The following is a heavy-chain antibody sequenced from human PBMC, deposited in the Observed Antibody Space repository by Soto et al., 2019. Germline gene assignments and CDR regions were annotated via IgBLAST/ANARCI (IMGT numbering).Heavy chain of an antibody. CDR2: IYPGDSDT. Sequence: PGESLKISCNGSGYSFTSYCIGLVLQMPGKGLEWMWIIYPGDSDTRYSPSFQGQVTISADKSISTAYLQWSSLKASDTAMYYCARPHHSAVGGAFDYWGQGTLVTAPQ. CDR3: ARPHHSAVGGAFDY. CDR1: GYSFTSYC. V-gene: IGHV5-51*01. D-gene: IGHD3-10*01. J-gene: IGHJ4*02.